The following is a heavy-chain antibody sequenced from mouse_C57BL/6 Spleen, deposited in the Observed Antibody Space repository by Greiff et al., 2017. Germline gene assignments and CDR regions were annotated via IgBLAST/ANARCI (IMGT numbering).Heavy chain of an antibody. D-gene: IGHD3-2*02. V-gene: IGHV1-50*01. CDR1: GYTFTSSW. CDR2: IDPSDSYT. J-gene: IGHJ3*01. CDR3: ARPSSGYVWFAY. Sequence: QVQLQHRVPHLFNPFSSFKLSCKASGYTFTSSWMQWVKQRPGQGLEWIGEIDPSDSYTNYNQKFKGKATLTVATSSSTAYMQLSSLTSEDSAVYYCARPSSGYVWFAYWGQGTLVTVSA.